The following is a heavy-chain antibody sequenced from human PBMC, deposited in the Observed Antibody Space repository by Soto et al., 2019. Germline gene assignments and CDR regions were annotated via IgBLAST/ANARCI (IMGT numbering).Heavy chain of an antibody. J-gene: IGHJ6*02. CDR1: VGSISTPCYS. Sequence: SETLSLTCTVSVGSISTPCYSWSWILHPPGKAPEWIGYVYHNCNAYTKPSLKSRVTISLEGAKNQFSLKMTSVTAADTGLYYCAARPYYYYGLDVWRQGTTVTVSS. CDR3: AARPYYYYGLDV. CDR2: VYHNCNA. V-gene: IGHV4-30-2*01. D-gene: IGHD3-10*01.